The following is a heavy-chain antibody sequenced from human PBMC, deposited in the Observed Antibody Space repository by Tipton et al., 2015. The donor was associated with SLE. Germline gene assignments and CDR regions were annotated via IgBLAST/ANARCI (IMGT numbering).Heavy chain of an antibody. Sequence: QLVQSGAEVKKPGASVRVSCKASGYAFVRYYMYWVRQAPGQGLEWMGTVNPGVGSTTYSQKFQGRFSMTRDTSTSTVYMELSSLTSEDTAVYYCVLVITNYYYYYMDVWGKGTTVPVS. CDR1: GYAFVRYY. J-gene: IGHJ6*03. CDR3: VLVITNYYYYYMDV. V-gene: IGHV1-46*01. CDR2: VNPGVGST. D-gene: IGHD3-9*01.